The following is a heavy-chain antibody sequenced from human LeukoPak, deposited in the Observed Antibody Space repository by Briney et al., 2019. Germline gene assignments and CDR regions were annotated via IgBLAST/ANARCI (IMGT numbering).Heavy chain of an antibody. D-gene: IGHD3-16*01. J-gene: IGHJ4*02. CDR3: ARGRYGPRLGN. CDR2: INNSGST. V-gene: IGHV4-34*01. CDR1: GASFSDCY. Sequence: SETLSLTCAVYGASFSDCYWSWIRQSPAKGLEWIGEINNSGSTSYNPSLNSRVIMSVDRSNTQFSLRLTSVTAADTAVYYCARGRYGPRLGNWGQGTLVTVSS.